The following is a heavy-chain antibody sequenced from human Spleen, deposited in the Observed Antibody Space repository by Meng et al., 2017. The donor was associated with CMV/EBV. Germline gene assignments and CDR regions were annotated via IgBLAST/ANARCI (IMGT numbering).Heavy chain of an antibody. Sequence: SAAWNWIRQSPSRGLEWLGRTHYRSKWYNDYAVSVKSRITINPDTSKNQFSLQLSSVTAADTAVYFCASTRRGIGIIMIRGAFPPWGQGTLVTVSS. J-gene: IGHJ5*02. CDR2: THYRSKWYN. CDR1: SAA. D-gene: IGHD3-10*01. CDR3: ASTRRGIGIIMIRGAFPP. V-gene: IGHV6-1*01.